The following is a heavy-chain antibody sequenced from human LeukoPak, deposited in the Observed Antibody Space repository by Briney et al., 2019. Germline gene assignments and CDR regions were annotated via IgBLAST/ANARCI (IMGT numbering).Heavy chain of an antibody. D-gene: IGHD5-18*01. Sequence: SQTLSLTCTVSGGSISSGGYYWSWIRQHPGKGLEWIGYTYYSGSTYYNPSLKSRVTISVDTSKNQISLKLSSVTAADTAVYYCAGNRGYSYGQLDYWGQGTLVTVSS. CDR2: TYYSGST. CDR3: AGNRGYSYGQLDY. CDR1: GGSISSGGYY. J-gene: IGHJ4*02. V-gene: IGHV4-31*03.